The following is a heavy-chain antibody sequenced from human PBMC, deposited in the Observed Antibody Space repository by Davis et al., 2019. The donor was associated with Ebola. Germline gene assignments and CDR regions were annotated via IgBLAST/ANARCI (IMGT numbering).Heavy chain of an antibody. CDR3: ARPQGSDWNWFDP. Sequence: GESLKISCKGSGYDFPTYWSSWVRQMPGKGLEWMGRIDPRDFETNYSPSFQGQVTISADKSISTAYLKWSSLKASDTAMYYCARPQGSDWNWFDPWGQGTLVTVSS. CDR2: IDPRDFET. J-gene: IGHJ5*02. V-gene: IGHV5-10-1*04. D-gene: IGHD3-9*01. CDR1: GYDFPTYW.